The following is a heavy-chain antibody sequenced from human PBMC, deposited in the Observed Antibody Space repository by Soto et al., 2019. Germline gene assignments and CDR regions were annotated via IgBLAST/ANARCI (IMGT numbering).Heavy chain of an antibody. CDR3: AKASSSWPLGYYFDY. CDR1: GFTSSSYA. D-gene: IGHD6-13*01. J-gene: IGHJ4*02. Sequence: GGSLRLSCAASGFTSSSYAMSWVRQAPGKGLEWVSAISGSGGSTYYADSVKGRFTISRDNSKNTLYLQMNSLRAEDTAVYYCAKASSSWPLGYYFDYWGQGTLVTVSS. CDR2: ISGSGGST. V-gene: IGHV3-23*01.